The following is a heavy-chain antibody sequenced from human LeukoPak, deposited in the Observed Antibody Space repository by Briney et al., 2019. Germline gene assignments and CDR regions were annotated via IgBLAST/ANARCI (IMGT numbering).Heavy chain of an antibody. D-gene: IGHD3-22*01. CDR2: IYYSGST. Sequence: SETLSLTCTASGGSISSSSYYWGWIRQPPGKGLEWIGGIYYSGSTYYNPSLKSRVTISVDTSKNQFSLKLSSVTAADTAVYYCAREGSSYDSSTNDAFDIWGQGTMVTVSS. CDR1: GGSISSSSYY. V-gene: IGHV4-39*07. CDR3: AREGSSYDSSTNDAFDI. J-gene: IGHJ3*02.